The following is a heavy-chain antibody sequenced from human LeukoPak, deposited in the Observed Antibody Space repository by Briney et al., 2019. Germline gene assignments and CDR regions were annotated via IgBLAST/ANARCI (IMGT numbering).Heavy chain of an antibody. CDR2: ISAYNGNT. V-gene: IGHV1-18*01. Sequence: SVKVSCKASGYTFTTYGISWVRQAPGQGLEWMGWISAYNGNTNYAQKLQGRVTMTTDTSTSTAYMELRSLRSDDTAVYYCARLGGYSYGYSSYYYYYMDVWGKGTTVTVSS. CDR3: ARLGGYSYGYSSYYYYYMDV. J-gene: IGHJ6*03. CDR1: GYTFTTYG. D-gene: IGHD5-18*01.